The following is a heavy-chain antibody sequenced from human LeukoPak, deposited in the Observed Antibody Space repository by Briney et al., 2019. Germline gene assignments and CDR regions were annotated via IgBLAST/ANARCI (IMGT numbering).Heavy chain of an antibody. J-gene: IGHJ4*02. CDR2: LSYSGSS. CDR1: SGSLSSDY. V-gene: IGHV4-59*01. Sequence: SETLSLTCTVSSGSLSSDYWNWLRQPPGKGLEYIGYLSYSGSSNYNPSLKSRVTISVDASKNQFSLKLNSVTAADTAVYYCARETLLYGDYVVDYFDYWGQGTLVTVSS. D-gene: IGHD4-17*01. CDR3: ARETLLYGDYVVDYFDY.